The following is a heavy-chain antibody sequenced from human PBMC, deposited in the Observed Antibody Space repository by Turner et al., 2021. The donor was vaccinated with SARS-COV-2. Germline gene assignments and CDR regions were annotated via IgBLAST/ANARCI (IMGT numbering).Heavy chain of an antibody. CDR1: GFPFSSYA. V-gene: IGHV3-30-3*01. J-gene: IGHJ3*02. CDR2: ITNDGNNK. D-gene: IGHD2-21*01. CDR3: ARGGLGVNAFDI. Sequence: QVQLVEPGGGVVEPWRALRLSCAASGFPFSSYAMHWVRQAPGKGLEWVAVITNDGNNKYYADSVKGRFTISRDNSKNTLYLQMNSLRAEDTAVYYCARGGLGVNAFDIWGQGTMVTVSS.